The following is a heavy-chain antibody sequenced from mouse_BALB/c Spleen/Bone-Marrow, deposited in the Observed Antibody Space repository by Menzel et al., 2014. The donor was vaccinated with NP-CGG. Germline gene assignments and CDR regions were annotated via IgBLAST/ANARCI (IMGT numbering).Heavy chain of an antibody. Sequence: EVQLVESGGGLVKPGGSLKLSCAASGFTFSDYYMCWVRQTPEMRLEWVATISDGGSYTYYPDSVKGRFTISRDNAKNDLYLKRRSLKSEDTAMYYCARDREDRGFRLMDYWGQGTSVTVSS. CDR3: ARDREDRGFRLMDY. CDR1: GFTFSDYY. D-gene: IGHD3-1*01. V-gene: IGHV5-4*02. J-gene: IGHJ4*01. CDR2: ISDGGSYT.